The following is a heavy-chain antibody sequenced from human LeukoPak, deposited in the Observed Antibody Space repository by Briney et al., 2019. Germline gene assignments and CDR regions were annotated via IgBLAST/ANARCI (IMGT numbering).Heavy chain of an antibody. V-gene: IGHV1-8*03. CDR3: AMTYYYGSGRHDAFDI. J-gene: IGHJ3*02. D-gene: IGHD3-10*01. Sequence: ASVKVSCKASGFTFTSSAMQWVRQATGQGLEWMGWMNPNSGNTGYAQKFQGRVTITRNTSISTAYMELSSLRSEDTAVYYCAMTYYYGSGRHDAFDIWGQGTMVTVSS. CDR2: MNPNSGNT. CDR1: GFTFTSSA.